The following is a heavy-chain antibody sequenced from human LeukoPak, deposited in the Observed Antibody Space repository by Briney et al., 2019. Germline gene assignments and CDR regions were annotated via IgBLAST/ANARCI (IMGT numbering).Heavy chain of an antibody. Sequence: PGRSLRLSCAASGFTFSSYAMHWVRQAPGKGLEWVAVISYDGGNKYYADSVKGRFTISRDNSKNTLYLQMNSLRAEDTAVYYCARDPFVLWFGELSTWGQGTLVTVSS. CDR2: ISYDGGNK. CDR1: GFTFSSYA. V-gene: IGHV3-30-3*01. D-gene: IGHD3-10*01. J-gene: IGHJ5*02. CDR3: ARDPFVLWFGELST.